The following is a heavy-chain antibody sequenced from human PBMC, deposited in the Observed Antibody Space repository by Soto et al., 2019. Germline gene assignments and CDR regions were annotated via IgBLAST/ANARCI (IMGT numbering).Heavy chain of an antibody. Sequence: QVQLQQSGPGLVKPSQTLSVTCGISGDSVSSNSAAWNWLRQSPSRGFEWLGRTYYRSKWYNDYAVSVESRITINPDTSKNHFSLQLNFVTPEDTAVYFCARGEQYSGRIFDYWGQGTLVTVSS. CDR3: ARGEQYSGRIFDY. CDR2: TYYRSKWYN. J-gene: IGHJ4*02. V-gene: IGHV6-1*01. D-gene: IGHD1-26*01. CDR1: GDSVSSNSAA.